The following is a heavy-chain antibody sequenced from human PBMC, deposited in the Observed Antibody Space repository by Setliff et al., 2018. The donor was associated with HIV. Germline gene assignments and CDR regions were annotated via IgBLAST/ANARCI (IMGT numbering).Heavy chain of an antibody. CDR2: IYTTGST. Sequence: SETLSLTCTVSGDSISNYYWSWVRQPPGKGLEWIGYIYTTGSTNYNPSLKSRVTMSVDTSKNQFSLRLTSVTAADTAVYYCARRAVQDGSVTSSNWFESWGQGTLVTVSS. CDR3: ARRAVQDGSVTSSNWFES. CDR1: GDSISNYY. J-gene: IGHJ5*01. V-gene: IGHV4-4*09. D-gene: IGHD2-2*01.